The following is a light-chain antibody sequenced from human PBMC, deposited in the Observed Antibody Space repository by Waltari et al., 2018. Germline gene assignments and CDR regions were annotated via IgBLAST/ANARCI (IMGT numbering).Light chain of an antibody. CDR1: SSNFGRNG. V-gene: IGLV1-36*01. J-gene: IGLJ2*01. CDR3: SVWDASVNGVI. Sequence: QSVLTQPPSVSEAPRQRVTISCSGSSSNFGRNGLTWYQQVPGKAPKLLIYFDDLLPSGVSDRFSASKSGTSASLAISGLQSDDEADYYCSVWDASVNGVIFGGGTRLTVL. CDR2: FDD.